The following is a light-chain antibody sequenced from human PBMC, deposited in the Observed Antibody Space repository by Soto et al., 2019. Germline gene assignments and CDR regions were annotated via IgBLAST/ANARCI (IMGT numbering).Light chain of an antibody. CDR1: SSDVGGYNF. Sequence: QSALTQPASVSGSPGQSITISCTGTSSDVGGYNFVSWYQQHPGKAPKLMIYEVTSRPSGVSNRFSGSKSGNTVSLTISGLQAEDEADYYCNSYTTSSTLVFGTGTKLTVL. J-gene: IGLJ1*01. V-gene: IGLV2-14*03. CDR2: EVT. CDR3: NSYTTSSTLV.